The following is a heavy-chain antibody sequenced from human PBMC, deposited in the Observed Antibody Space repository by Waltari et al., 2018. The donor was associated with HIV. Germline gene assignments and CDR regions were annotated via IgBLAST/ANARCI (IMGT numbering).Heavy chain of an antibody. CDR2: IHYNGRA. Sequence: QVQLQESGPGLVQTLETLSLTCAVSGSSITSGYYWAWIRQSPGKGLEWMATIHYNGRADYNPSLGGRVLVSLDPSKNQFSLKMRYVTAADTAIYYCARDWGVTTGPFDFWGQGTQVTVSS. CDR1: GSSITSGYY. CDR3: ARDWGVTTGPFDF. D-gene: IGHD4-4*01. J-gene: IGHJ4*02. V-gene: IGHV4-38-2*02.